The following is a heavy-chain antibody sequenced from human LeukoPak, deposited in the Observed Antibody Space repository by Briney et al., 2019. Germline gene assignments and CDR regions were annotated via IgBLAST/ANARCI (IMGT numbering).Heavy chain of an antibody. CDR2: ISYDGSNK. Sequence: GGSLRLSRAASGFTFSSYGMHWVRQAPGKGLEWVAVISYDGSNKYYADSVKGRFTISRDNSKNTLYLQMNSLRAEDTAVYYCARSRGYSGYGPGYWGQGTLVTVSS. D-gene: IGHD5-12*01. CDR1: GFTFSSYG. J-gene: IGHJ4*02. CDR3: ARSRGYSGYGPGY. V-gene: IGHV3-30*03.